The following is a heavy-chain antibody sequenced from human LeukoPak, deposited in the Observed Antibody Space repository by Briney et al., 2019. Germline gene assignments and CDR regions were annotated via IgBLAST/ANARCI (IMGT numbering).Heavy chain of an antibody. CDR3: ARAYDSSSDSAFDI. Sequence: SETLSLTCTVSGGSISSGGYYWRWLRQHPGRGLEWIVYIYYSGSTYYNPSLKSRVTISVDTSKNQFSLKLSSVTAADTAVYYCARAYDSSSDSAFDIWGQGTMVTVSS. D-gene: IGHD3-22*01. J-gene: IGHJ3*02. V-gene: IGHV4-31*03. CDR2: IYYSGST. CDR1: GGSISSGGYY.